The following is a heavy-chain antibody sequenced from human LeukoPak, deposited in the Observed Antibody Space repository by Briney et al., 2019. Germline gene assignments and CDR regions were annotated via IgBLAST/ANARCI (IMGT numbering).Heavy chain of an antibody. CDR2: FDPEEAKM. CDR3: TPSSGDCCSGFGN. D-gene: IGHD3-3*01. CDR1: GNSLSELS. J-gene: IGHJ4*02. V-gene: IGHV1-24*01. Sequence: ASVTVSCKVSGNSLSELSIQWVRQAPGKGLEWMGGFDPEEAKMVYAQNFQGRVTMTEHTSTQTAYMQLTGLTSDDTAVYCFTPSSGDCCSGFGNWGQGTLVTVSS.